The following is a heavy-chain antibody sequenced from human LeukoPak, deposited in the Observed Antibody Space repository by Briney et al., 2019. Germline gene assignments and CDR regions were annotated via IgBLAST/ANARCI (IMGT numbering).Heavy chain of an antibody. D-gene: IGHD4-23*01. J-gene: IGHJ4*02. V-gene: IGHV3-30*02. CDR2: IQNDEIDK. CDR1: GFTVSSNY. CDR3: AKERKLLPFDC. Sequence: GGSLRLSCAASGFTVSSNYMTWVRQAPGKGLEWVAFIQNDEIDKFYADSVKGRLTISRDNSKNTMYLQMNSLRYEDTAVYYCAKERKLLPFDCWGQGTLVTVSS.